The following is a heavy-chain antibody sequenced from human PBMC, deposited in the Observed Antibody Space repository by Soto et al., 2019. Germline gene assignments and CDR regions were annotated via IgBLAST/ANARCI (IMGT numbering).Heavy chain of an antibody. D-gene: IGHD3-10*01. CDR1: GFTFSDYH. J-gene: IGHJ5*02. CDR3: ARLEIIGVNFFEH. CDR2: IDTSGHT. V-gene: IGHV3-13*01. Sequence: EVQLVESGGGLVQPGGSLRLSYAASGFTFSDYHMHWVRQAAGKGLEWVSAIDTSGHTFYLGSVRGRFTVSRDDPRSSFYLQMSNLRPEDTAVYYCARLEIIGVNFFEHWGRGVLVTVSS.